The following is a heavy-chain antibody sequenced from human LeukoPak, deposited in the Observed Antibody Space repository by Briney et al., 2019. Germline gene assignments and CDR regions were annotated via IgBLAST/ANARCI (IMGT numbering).Heavy chain of an antibody. CDR3: AREVSSGWYKGTLDY. V-gene: IGHV3-7*01. CDR2: IKRDGSEK. D-gene: IGHD6-19*01. J-gene: IGHJ4*02. Sequence: PGGSLRLSCAASGFTFSSYWMSWVRQAPGKGLEWVANIKRDGSEKYYVDSVKGRFTISRDNAKNSLYLQMNSLRAEDTAVYYCAREVSSGWYKGTLDYWGQGTLVTVSS. CDR1: GFTFSSYW.